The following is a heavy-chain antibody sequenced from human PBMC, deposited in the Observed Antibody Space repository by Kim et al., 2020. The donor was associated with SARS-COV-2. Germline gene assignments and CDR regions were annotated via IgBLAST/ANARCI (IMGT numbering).Heavy chain of an antibody. Sequence: GGSLRLSCAASGFTFSSYSMNWVRQAPGKGLEWVSSISSSSSYIYYADSVKGRFTISRDNAKNSLYLQMNSLRAEDTAVYYCARDPYASTILSMGNYWGQGTLVTVSS. CDR3: ARDPYASTILSMGNY. D-gene: IGHD3-10*01. J-gene: IGHJ4*02. CDR2: ISSSSSYI. CDR1: GFTFSSYS. V-gene: IGHV3-21*01.